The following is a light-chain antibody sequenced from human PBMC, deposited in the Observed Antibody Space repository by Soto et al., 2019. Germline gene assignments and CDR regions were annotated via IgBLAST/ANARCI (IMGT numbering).Light chain of an antibody. V-gene: IGKV3-20*01. CDR2: GAS. Sequence: EIVLTQSPGTLSLSPGERATLSCRASQSVSSSYLAWYQQNPGQAPRLLIYGASSRATGILDRFSGSGSAPDFTLTISRLGPEDVAVYYCQQYGSSPYTFGQCTKLEIK. J-gene: IGKJ2*01. CDR1: QSVSSSY. CDR3: QQYGSSPYT.